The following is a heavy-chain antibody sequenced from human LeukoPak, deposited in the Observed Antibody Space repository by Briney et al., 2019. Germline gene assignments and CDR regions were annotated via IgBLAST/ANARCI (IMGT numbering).Heavy chain of an antibody. V-gene: IGHV4-34*01. CDR1: GGSCSGYY. J-gene: IGHJ4*02. D-gene: IGHD5-18*01. CDR2: INHSGST. Sequence: SETLSLTCAVCGGSCSGYYWSWIRQPPGKGLEWIGEINHSGSTNYNPSLKSRVTISVDTSKNQFSLKLSSVTAADTAVYYCATQRRGYSYGRFDYWGQGTLVTVSS. CDR3: ATQRRGYSYGRFDY.